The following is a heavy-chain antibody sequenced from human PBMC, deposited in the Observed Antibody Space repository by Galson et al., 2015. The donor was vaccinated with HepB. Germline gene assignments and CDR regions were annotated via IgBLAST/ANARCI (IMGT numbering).Heavy chain of an antibody. D-gene: IGHD1-26*01. V-gene: IGHV1-69*06. CDR3: ARDQLGATYFDY. Sequence: SVKVSCKASGGTFSSYAISWVRQAPGQGLEWVGGIIPIFGTANYAQKFQGRVTITADKSTSTAYMELSSLRSEDTAVYYCARDQLGATYFDYWGQGTLVTVSS. CDR1: GGTFSSYA. J-gene: IGHJ4*02. CDR2: IIPIFGTA.